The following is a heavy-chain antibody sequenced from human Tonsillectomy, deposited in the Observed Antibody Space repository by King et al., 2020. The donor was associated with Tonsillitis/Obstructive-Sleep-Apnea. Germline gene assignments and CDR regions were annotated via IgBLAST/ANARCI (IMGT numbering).Heavy chain of an antibody. CDR2: ISYDGSNK. CDR1: GFTFSSYA. J-gene: IGHJ5*02. V-gene: IGHV3-30*04. Sequence: VQLVESGGGVVQPGRSLRLSCAASGFTFSSYAMHWVRQAPGKGLEWVAVISYDGSNKYYADSVKGRFTISRDNSKNTLYLQMNSLRAEDTAVYYCAREGGCSGGSCYSGWFAPWGQGTLVTVSS. CDR3: AREGGCSGGSCYSGWFAP. D-gene: IGHD2-15*01.